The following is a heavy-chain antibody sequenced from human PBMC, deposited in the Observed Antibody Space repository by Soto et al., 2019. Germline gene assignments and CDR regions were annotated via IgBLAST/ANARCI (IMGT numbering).Heavy chain of an antibody. V-gene: IGHV3-33*01. J-gene: IGHJ5*02. Sequence: QVQLVESGGGVVQPGGSLRLSCAASGFTFSRYGMHWVRQAPGKGLEWVAAIWKDGSNAYYADSVKGRFTISKHNSRNTLVLEMDGLRAGDTAVYYCARGSRITMIGVVPWGQGTLVTVSS. CDR2: IWKDGSNA. D-gene: IGHD3-22*01. CDR1: GFTFSRYG. CDR3: ARGSRITMIGVVP.